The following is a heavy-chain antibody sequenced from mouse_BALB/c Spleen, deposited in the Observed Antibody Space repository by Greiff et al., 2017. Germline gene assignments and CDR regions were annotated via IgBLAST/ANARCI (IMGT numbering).Heavy chain of an antibody. Sequence: VKLMESGPDLVAPSQSLSITCTVSGFSLTSYGVHWVRQPPGKGLEWLVVIWSDGSTTYNSALKSRLSISKDNSKSQVFLKMNSLQTDDTAMYYCARHGGYGNYGYAMDYWGQGTSVTVSS. CDR3: ARHGGYGNYGYAMDY. CDR1: GFSLTSYG. CDR2: IWSDGST. V-gene: IGHV2-6-2*01. J-gene: IGHJ4*01. D-gene: IGHD2-10*02.